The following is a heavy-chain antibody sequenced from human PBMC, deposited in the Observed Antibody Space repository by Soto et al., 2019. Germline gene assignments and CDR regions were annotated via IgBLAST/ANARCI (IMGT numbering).Heavy chain of an antibody. Sequence: PGGSLRLSCETSGLTFSDYWMSWVRRAPGKGLEWVANVKPDGTQKFYVDSVRGRFSIFRDNTRKSLFLQMNSLTAEDTGIYYCARDSQGSNWSDHRGKGAQVTVSS. CDR2: VKPDGTQK. V-gene: IGHV3-7*05. CDR1: GLTFSDYW. J-gene: IGHJ5*02. CDR3: ARDSQGSNWSDH.